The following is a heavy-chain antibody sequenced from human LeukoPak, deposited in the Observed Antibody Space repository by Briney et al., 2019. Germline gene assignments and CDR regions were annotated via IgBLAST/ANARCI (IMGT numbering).Heavy chain of an antibody. Sequence: GGSLRLSCAASGFTFSSYSMNWVRQAPGKGLEWVSSISSSSSYIYYADSVKGRFTISRDNAKNSLYLQMNSLRAEDTAVYYCARDLTEKLQWLVGFYYYYYMDVWGKGTTVTVSS. CDR2: ISSSSSYI. CDR3: ARDLTEKLQWLVGFYYYYYMDV. CDR1: GFTFSSYS. V-gene: IGHV3-21*01. J-gene: IGHJ6*03. D-gene: IGHD6-19*01.